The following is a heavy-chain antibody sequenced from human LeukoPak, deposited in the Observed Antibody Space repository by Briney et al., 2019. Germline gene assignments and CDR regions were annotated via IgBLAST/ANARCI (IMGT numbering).Heavy chain of an antibody. CDR1: GGSFSGYY. CDR3: ARATVEDSTMIVVVISLDY. D-gene: IGHD3-22*01. V-gene: IGHV4-34*01. J-gene: IGHJ4*02. Sequence: SETLSLTCAVYGGSFSGYYWSWIRQPPGKGLEWIGEINHSGSTNYNPSLKSRVTISVDTSKNQFSLKLSFVTAADTAVYYCARATVEDSTMIVVVISLDYWGQGTLVTVSS. CDR2: INHSGST.